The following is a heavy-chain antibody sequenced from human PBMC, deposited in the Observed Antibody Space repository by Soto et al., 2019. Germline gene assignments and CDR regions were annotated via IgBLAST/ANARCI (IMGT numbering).Heavy chain of an antibody. J-gene: IGHJ6*02. V-gene: IGHV5-51*01. CDR3: ARQGTAMTTYLDYGMDV. CDR1: GYSFTSYW. CDR2: IYPGDSDT. D-gene: IGHD5-18*01. Sequence: PGESLKISCKGSGYSFTSYWIGWVRQMPGKGLEWMGIIYPGDSDTRYSPSFQGQVTISADKSISTAYLQWSSLKASDTAMYYCARQGTAMTTYLDYGMDVWGQGTTVTVSS.